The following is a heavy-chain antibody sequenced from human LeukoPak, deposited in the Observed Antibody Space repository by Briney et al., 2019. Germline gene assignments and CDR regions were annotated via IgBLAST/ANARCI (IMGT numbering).Heavy chain of an antibody. CDR3: AFTHSVFGVVIPYNWFDP. Sequence: ASVKVSCKASGGTFSSYAISWVRQAPGQGLEWMGGIIPIFGTASYAQKFQGRVTITTDESTSTAYMELSSLRSEDTAVYYCAFTHSVFGVVIPYNWFDPWGQGTLVTVSS. J-gene: IGHJ5*02. V-gene: IGHV1-69*05. CDR1: GGTFSSYA. D-gene: IGHD3-3*01. CDR2: IIPIFGTA.